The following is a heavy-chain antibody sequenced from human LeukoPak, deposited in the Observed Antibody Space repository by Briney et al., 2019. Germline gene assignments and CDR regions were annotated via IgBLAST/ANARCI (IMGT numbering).Heavy chain of an antibody. CDR2: INSDGSST. CDR3: ARDFREALDYGGKRNRAFDI. V-gene: IGHV3-74*01. Sequence: GGSLRLSCAASGFTFSSYWMHWVRQAPGKGLVWVSRINSDGSSTSYADSVKGRFTISRDNAKNTLCLQMNSLRAEDTAVYYCARDFREALDYGGKRNRAFDIWGQGTMVTVSS. D-gene: IGHD4-23*01. CDR1: GFTFSSYW. J-gene: IGHJ3*02.